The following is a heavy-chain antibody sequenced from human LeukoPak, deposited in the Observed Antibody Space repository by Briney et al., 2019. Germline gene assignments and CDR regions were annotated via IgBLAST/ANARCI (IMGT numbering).Heavy chain of an antibody. D-gene: IGHD3-9*01. CDR2: ISPGGSP. Sequence: PGASLRLSCAASGFTSSSNAMGWVRQAPGKGLEWVSAISPGGSPYYADSVKGRFTISRDNSKNTLYLQMNSLRAEDTAVYYCASQGGRLLRYFDWLLPYWGQGTLVTVSS. V-gene: IGHV3-23*01. CDR1: GFTSSSNA. CDR3: ASQGGRLLRYFDWLLPY. J-gene: IGHJ4*02.